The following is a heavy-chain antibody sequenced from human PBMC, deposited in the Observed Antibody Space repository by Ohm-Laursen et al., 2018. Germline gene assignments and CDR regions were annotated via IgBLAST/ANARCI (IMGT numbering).Heavy chain of an antibody. CDR3: ARGDFGDYNWFDP. V-gene: IGHV4-4*07. CDR1: GASINNYC. D-gene: IGHD4-17*01. Sequence: PGTLSLTCTVSGASINNYCWNWIRQPAGKGLEWIGRIHFSGSTRYNPSLQGRVTISLDTSNQQFSLKLTSVTAADTAVYYCARGDFGDYNWFDPWGQGTRITVSS. J-gene: IGHJ5*02. CDR2: IHFSGST.